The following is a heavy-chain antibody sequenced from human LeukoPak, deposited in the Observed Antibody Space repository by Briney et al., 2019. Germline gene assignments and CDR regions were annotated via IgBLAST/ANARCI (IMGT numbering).Heavy chain of an antibody. J-gene: IGHJ4*02. CDR1: GYRFSNYW. CDR2: IYPGDSDT. Sequence: GESLKISCKGSGYRFSNYWIGWVRQMPGKGLEWMGIIYPGDSDTRYSPSFQGQVTISVDESINTAYLQWSSLEASDTAMYYCARQYGRPLDYWGQGTLVTVSS. V-gene: IGHV5-51*01. D-gene: IGHD4-17*01. CDR3: ARQYGRPLDY.